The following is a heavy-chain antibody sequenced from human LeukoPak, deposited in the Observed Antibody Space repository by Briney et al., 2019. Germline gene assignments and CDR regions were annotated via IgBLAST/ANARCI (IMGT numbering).Heavy chain of an antibody. CDR3: ARGGYSSGWRPYYYYGMDV. J-gene: IGHJ6*02. CDR1: GGSISSYY. Sequence: SETLSLTCTVSGGSISSYYWSWVRQPPGKGLEWIGEINHSGSTNYNPSLKSRVTISVDTSKNQFSLKLSSVTAADTAVYYCARGGYSSGWRPYYYYGMDVWGQGTTVTVSS. D-gene: IGHD6-19*01. CDR2: INHSGST. V-gene: IGHV4-34*01.